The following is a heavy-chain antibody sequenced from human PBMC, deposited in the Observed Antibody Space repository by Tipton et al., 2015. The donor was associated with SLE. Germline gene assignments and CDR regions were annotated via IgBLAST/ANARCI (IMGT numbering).Heavy chain of an antibody. J-gene: IGHJ4*02. D-gene: IGHD4-17*01. CDR1: GGSIRGSNW. Sequence: TLSLTCAVSGGSIRGSNWWSWVRQPPGKGLEWIGEIHHSGRTNSNPSLKSRVTISVDKSKNQFSLKLSSVTVADTAVYYCAKDYNHDNADYNWGQGTLVIVSS. V-gene: IGHV4-4*02. CDR3: AKDYNHDNADYN. CDR2: IHHSGRT.